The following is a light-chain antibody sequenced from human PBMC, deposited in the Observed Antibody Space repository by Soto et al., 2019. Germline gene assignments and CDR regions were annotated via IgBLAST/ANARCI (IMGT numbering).Light chain of an antibody. J-gene: IGLJ3*02. V-gene: IGLV2-14*01. CDR2: EVS. Sequence: QSALTQPASVSGSPGQSITISCTVTSSDVGGYNYVSWYQQHPGKAPKLMIYEVSNRPSGVSNRFSGSKSGNTASLTISGLQPEDEADYYCSSYTSGSTWVFGGGTKVTVL. CDR3: SSYTSGSTWV. CDR1: SSDVGGYNY.